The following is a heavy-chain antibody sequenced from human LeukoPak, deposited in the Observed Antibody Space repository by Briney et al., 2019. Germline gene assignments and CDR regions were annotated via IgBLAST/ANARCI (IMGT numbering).Heavy chain of an antibody. V-gene: IGHV4-4*07. CDR1: GGSISTYY. D-gene: IGHD4-23*01. J-gene: IGHJ4*02. Sequence: SETLSLTCTVSGGSISTYYWSWIRQPAGKGLEWIGRIYTSGSTNYNPSLKSRVTISVDTSKNQFSLKLSSVTAADTAVYYCAREATVVTPGYWGQGTLVTVSS. CDR3: AREATVVTPGY. CDR2: IYTSGST.